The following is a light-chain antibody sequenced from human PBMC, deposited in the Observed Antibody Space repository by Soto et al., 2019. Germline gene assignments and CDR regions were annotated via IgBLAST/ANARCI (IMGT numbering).Light chain of an antibody. V-gene: IGKV3-20*01. Sequence: EIVLTQSPGTLSLSPGEGATLSCRASQSVGSGYLAWYQQKPGQTPRLLIYSASSRATGIPDRFSGSGSGTDFTLTISRLEPEDFAVYYCQQYGNSPYTFGQGTKVDIK. CDR2: SAS. CDR1: QSVGSGY. J-gene: IGKJ2*01. CDR3: QQYGNSPYT.